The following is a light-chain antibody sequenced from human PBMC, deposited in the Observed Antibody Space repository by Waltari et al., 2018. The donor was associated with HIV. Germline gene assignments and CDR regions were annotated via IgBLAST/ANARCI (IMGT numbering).Light chain of an antibody. Sequence: QSALTQPPSASGSPGQSVTISCTGTSSDVGGYNYVSWYQQHPGKAPKLMIYEVSKRPSAVPDVFAGSKSGNSASLTVAGLQAEDEADYYCSSYAGSNNSSYVFGTGTKVTVL. J-gene: IGLJ1*01. CDR1: SSDVGGYNY. CDR3: SSYAGSNNSSYV. V-gene: IGLV2-8*01. CDR2: EVS.